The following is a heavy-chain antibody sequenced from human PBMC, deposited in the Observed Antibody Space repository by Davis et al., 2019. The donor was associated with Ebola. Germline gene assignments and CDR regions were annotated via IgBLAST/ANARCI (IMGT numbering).Heavy chain of an antibody. Sequence: GESLKISCAASGFSVSTNYMSWVRQPPGKGLEWVSVLYRDGRTYYADSVKGRFTISRDDSKHIAYLQMNSLGVEDTAVDYCARDGGAPIAGASYWFFDLWGRGTLVTVSS. CDR3: ARDGGAPIAGASYWFFDL. CDR2: LYRDGRT. J-gene: IGHJ2*01. CDR1: GFSVSTNY. D-gene: IGHD6-13*01. V-gene: IGHV3-53*01.